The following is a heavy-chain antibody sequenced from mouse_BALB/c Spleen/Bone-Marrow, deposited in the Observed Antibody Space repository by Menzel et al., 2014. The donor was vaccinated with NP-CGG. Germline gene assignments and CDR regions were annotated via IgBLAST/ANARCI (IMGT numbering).Heavy chain of an antibody. CDR2: TWAGGGT. J-gene: IGHJ4*01. D-gene: IGHD1-1*01. CDR3: ARGSYYEGAMDY. Sequence: VQVVESGPGLVAPSQSLSITCTVSGFSLTSYGVHWVRQPPGKVLEWLGVTWAGGGTNYNSALMSRLSISKDNSKSQVFLKMNSLQTDDTAMYYCARGSYYEGAMDYWGQGTSVTVSS. CDR1: GFSLTSYG. V-gene: IGHV2-9*02.